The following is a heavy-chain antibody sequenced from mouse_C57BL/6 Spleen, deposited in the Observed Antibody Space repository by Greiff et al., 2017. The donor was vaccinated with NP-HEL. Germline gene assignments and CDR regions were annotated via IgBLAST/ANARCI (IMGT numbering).Heavy chain of an antibody. V-gene: IGHV1-69*01. CDR1: GYTFTSYW. CDR2: LDPSDSYT. CDR3: HYYGSSDWYFDV. J-gene: IGHJ1*03. Sequence: VQLQESGAELVMPGASVKLSCKASGYTFTSYWMHWVKQRPGQGLEWIGELDPSDSYTNYNQKFKGKSTLTVDKSSSTAYMQLSSLTSEDSAVYYCHYYGSSDWYFDVWGTGTTVTVSS. D-gene: IGHD1-1*01.